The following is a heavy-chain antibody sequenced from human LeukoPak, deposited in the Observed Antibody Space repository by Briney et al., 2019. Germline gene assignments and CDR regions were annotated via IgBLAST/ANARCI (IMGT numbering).Heavy chain of an antibody. CDR2: INRSGDRT. CDR3: ARGESFAFDV. Sequence: GGSLRLSCVGSGFIFSSYDMGWVRQAPGKGLAWVSSINRSGDRTYYEDSVKGRFNISRDNSRNTVYLQMNSLRAEGTAVYYCARGESFAFDVWGQGTMVTVSS. V-gene: IGHV3-23*01. J-gene: IGHJ3*01. CDR1: GFIFSSYD.